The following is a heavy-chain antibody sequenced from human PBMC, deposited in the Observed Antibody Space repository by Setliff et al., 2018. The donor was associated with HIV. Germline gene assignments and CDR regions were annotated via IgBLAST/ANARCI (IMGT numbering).Heavy chain of an antibody. CDR1: GGSITSHY. V-gene: IGHV4-59*11. Sequence: SETLSLTCSISGGSITSHYWNWIRQPPGKGLEWIGSINYSGITNYNPSLRGRVSISVETSKSQISLRLNSVSAADTAVCYCARDPGGRYCTSSSCQGGCFDPWGQGALVTVSS. CDR3: ARDPGGRYCTSSSCQGGCFDP. D-gene: IGHD2-2*01. J-gene: IGHJ5*02. CDR2: INYSGIT.